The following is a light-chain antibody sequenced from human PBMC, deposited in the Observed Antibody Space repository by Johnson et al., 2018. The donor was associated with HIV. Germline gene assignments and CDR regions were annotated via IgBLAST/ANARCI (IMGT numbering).Light chain of an antibody. J-gene: IGLJ1*01. Sequence: QSVLTQPPSVSAAPGQKVTISCSGSSSNIGNNYVSWYQQLPGTAPKLLIYENNKRPSGITDRFSGSKSGTSATLGITGLQTGAEADYYCGTWDNSLSAPRYVFGTGTKVTVL. CDR3: GTWDNSLSAPRYV. V-gene: IGLV1-51*02. CDR2: ENN. CDR1: SSNIGNNY.